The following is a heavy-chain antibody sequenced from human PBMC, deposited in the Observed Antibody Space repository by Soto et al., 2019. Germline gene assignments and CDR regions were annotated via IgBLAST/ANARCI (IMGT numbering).Heavy chain of an antibody. CDR1: GGTFSSYA. CDR2: IIPIFGAA. V-gene: IGHV1-69*13. J-gene: IGHJ6*02. CDR3: ARDRISKYYYYYGMDV. Sequence: GASVKVSCKASGGTFSSYAISWVRQAPGQGLEWMGGIIPIFGAANYAQKFQGRVTITADESTSTAYMELSSLRSEDTAVYYCARDRISKYYYYYGMDVWGQGTTVTVSS.